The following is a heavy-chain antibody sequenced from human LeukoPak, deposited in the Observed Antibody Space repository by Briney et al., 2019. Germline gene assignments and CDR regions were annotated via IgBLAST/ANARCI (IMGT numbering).Heavy chain of an antibody. V-gene: IGHV1-18*01. Sequence: GASVKVSCKASGYTFTNYGITWVRQAPGQGLEWMGWISTYNGKTSYTQEFQDRLTMTTDTSTNTAYMELKSLRSDDTAVYYCARGNYYYYGMDVWGQGTTVTVS. CDR3: ARGNYYYYGMDV. J-gene: IGHJ6*02. CDR1: GYTFTNYG. CDR2: ISTYNGKT.